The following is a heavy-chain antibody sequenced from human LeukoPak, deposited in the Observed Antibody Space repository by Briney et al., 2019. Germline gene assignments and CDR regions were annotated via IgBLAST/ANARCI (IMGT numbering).Heavy chain of an antibody. J-gene: IGHJ6*03. CDR1: GYIFTSYW. V-gene: IGHV5-51*01. CDR2: IYPGDSDT. Sequence: GESLKISCKGSGYIFTSYWVGWVRQMPGKGLEWMGIIYPGDSDTRYSPSFQGQVTISADKSISTAYLQWSSLKAPDTAIYYCARHAGDYIYGSGYHYYYYMDVWGKGTTVTVSS. D-gene: IGHD3-10*01. CDR3: ARHAGDYIYGSGYHYYYYMDV.